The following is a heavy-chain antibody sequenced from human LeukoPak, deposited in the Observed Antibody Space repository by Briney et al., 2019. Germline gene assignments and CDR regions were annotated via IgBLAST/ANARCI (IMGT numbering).Heavy chain of an antibody. CDR3: ARSVYYYGSGSYYPGY. Sequence: GASVKVSCTASGGTFSSYAISWVRQAPGQGLEWMGWISAYNGNTNYAQKLQGRVTMTTDTSTSTAYMELRSLRSDDTAVYYCARSVYYYGSGSYYPGYWGQGTLVTVSS. V-gene: IGHV1-18*01. CDR2: ISAYNGNT. CDR1: GGTFSSYA. J-gene: IGHJ4*02. D-gene: IGHD3-10*01.